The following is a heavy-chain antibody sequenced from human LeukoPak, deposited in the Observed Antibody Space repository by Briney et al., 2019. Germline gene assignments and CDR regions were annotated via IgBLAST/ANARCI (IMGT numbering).Heavy chain of an antibody. V-gene: IGHV4-4*07. CDR3: ARGGAYSSSYYYYMDV. CDR2: IYTSGST. CDR1: GGSISGYY. J-gene: IGHJ6*03. D-gene: IGHD6-6*01. Sequence: SETLSLTCTVSGGSISGYYWSWIRQPAGKGLEWIGRIYTSGSTNYNPSLKSRVTISVDKSKNQFSLKLSSVTAADTAVYYCARGGAYSSSYYYYMDVWGKGTTVTVSS.